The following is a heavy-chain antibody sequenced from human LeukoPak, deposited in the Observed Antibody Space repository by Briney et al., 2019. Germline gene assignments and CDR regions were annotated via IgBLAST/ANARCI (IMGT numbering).Heavy chain of an antibody. Sequence: GRSLRLSCAASGFTFSTYAMHWVRQAPGKGLEWVAVCSYDGSNKYYADSVKGRFTISRDNSKNTLYLQMNSLRPEDTAIYYCARDREDLLTGLDYWGQGTLVTVSS. V-gene: IGHV3-30*04. CDR2: CSYDGSNK. CDR1: GFTFSTYA. J-gene: IGHJ4*02. D-gene: IGHD3-9*01. CDR3: ARDREDLLTGLDY.